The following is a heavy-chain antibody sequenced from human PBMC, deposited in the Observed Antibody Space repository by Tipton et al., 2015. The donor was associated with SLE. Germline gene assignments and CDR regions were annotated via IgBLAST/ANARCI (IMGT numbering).Heavy chain of an antibody. V-gene: IGHV4-4*07. CDR3: TEGGWLGDAFDI. J-gene: IGHJ3*02. CDR1: GGSVSRDY. CDR2: IYTSGST. Sequence: GLVKPSETLSLTCAVSGGSVSRDYWSWIRQPAGKGLEWIGHIYTSGSTNYNPSLKSRVTISVDTSKNQFSLKLSSVTAADTAVYYCTEGGWLGDAFDIWGQGTMVTVSS. D-gene: IGHD6-19*01.